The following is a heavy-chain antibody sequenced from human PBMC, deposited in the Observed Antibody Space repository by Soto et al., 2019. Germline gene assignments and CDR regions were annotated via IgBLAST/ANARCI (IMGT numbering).Heavy chain of an antibody. V-gene: IGHV3-21*01. J-gene: IGHJ6*03. CDR2: ISSSSSYI. Sequence: GGSLRLSCAASGFTFSSYSMNWVRQAPGKGLEWVSSISSSSSYIYYADSVKGRFTISRDNAKNSLYLQMNSLRAEDTAVYYCARVDYSYYYYYMDVWGKGTTVTVSS. CDR1: GFTFSSYS. CDR3: ARVDYSYYYYYMDV. D-gene: IGHD4-4*01.